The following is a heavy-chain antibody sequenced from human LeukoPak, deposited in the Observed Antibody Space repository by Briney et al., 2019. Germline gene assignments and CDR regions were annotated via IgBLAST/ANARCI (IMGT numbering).Heavy chain of an antibody. D-gene: IGHD1-1*01. V-gene: IGHV4-39*01. J-gene: IGHJ6*03. Sequence: SETLSLTCTVSGGSISSSSYDWGWIRQPPGKGLEWIGSIHYSGSTYYNPSLKSQVTISLDTSKNQLSLNLSSVTAADTAVYYCAKPYWAGTTTRGYSYYVDVWGKGTTVTVSS. CDR3: AKPYWAGTTTRGYSYYVDV. CDR2: IHYSGST. CDR1: GGSISSSSYD.